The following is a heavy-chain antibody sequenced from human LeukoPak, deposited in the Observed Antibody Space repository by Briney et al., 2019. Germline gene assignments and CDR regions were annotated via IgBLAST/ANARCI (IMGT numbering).Heavy chain of an antibody. D-gene: IGHD2-8*02. CDR2: INPNSGGT. CDR1: GYTFIGYY. Sequence: ASVKVSCKASGYTFIGYYMHWVRQAPGQGLEWMGWINPNSGGTNYAQKFEGRVTMTRDTSINTAYMELSSLRSDDTAVYSCARGAGGVLDGHFDYWGQGTLVTVSS. V-gene: IGHV1-2*02. J-gene: IGHJ4*02. CDR3: ARGAGGVLDGHFDY.